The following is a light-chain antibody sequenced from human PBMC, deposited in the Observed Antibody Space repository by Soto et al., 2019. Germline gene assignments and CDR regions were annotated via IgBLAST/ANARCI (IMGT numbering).Light chain of an antibody. V-gene: IGKV3-20*01. Sequence: EIVLTQSPRTLSLSPGERATLSCRASQSVSNNYLAWYQQKPGQAPRLLIYGASSRATGIPDRFSGSGSGTDFTLTISRLEPEDFAVYYCQQYGSSPFAFGQGTRLEIK. CDR2: GAS. J-gene: IGKJ5*01. CDR1: QSVSNNY. CDR3: QQYGSSPFA.